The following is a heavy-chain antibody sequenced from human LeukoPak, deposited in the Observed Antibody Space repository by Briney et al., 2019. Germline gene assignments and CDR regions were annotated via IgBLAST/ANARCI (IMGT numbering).Heavy chain of an antibody. CDR2: IKLDGSES. CDR1: GFTVSSYW. J-gene: IGHJ5*02. V-gene: IGHV3-7*01. Sequence: GGSLCLSCEASGFTVSSYWWTWVRQGQGQGLEWVASIKLDGSESRYVDTVKGRSTISRDNDKQSLYLHMNSLRAEDTGVSSCASLVGWGRFDHWGQGTLLTVSS. D-gene: IGHD6-6*01. CDR3: ASLVGWGRFDH.